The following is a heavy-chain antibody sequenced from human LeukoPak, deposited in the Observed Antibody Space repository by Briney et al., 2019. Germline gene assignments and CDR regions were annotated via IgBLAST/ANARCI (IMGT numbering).Heavy chain of an antibody. J-gene: IGHJ4*02. CDR3: ARDHQTMPLDY. V-gene: IGHV1-46*01. D-gene: IGHD2-2*01. CDR1: GYTFTSYY. CDR2: TNPSGGST. Sequence: ASVKVSCKASGYTFTSYYMHWVRQAPGQGLEWMGITNPSGGSTSYAQKFQGRVTMTRDTSTSTVYMELSSLRSEDTAVYYCARDHQTMPLDYWGQGTLVTVSS.